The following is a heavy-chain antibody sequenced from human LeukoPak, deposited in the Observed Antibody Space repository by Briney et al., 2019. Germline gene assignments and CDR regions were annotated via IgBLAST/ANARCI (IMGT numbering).Heavy chain of an antibody. J-gene: IGHJ4*02. Sequence: PGGSLRLSCAASGFTFSSYAMSWVRQAPGKGLEWVSAISGSGGSAYYADSVKGRFTISRDNSRNTLFLQMISLRAEDTAVYYWAKDGLRWFGDDCWGQGTLVTVCS. D-gene: IGHD3-10*01. V-gene: IGHV3-23*01. CDR1: GFTFSSYA. CDR2: ISGSGGSA. CDR3: AKDGLRWFGDDC.